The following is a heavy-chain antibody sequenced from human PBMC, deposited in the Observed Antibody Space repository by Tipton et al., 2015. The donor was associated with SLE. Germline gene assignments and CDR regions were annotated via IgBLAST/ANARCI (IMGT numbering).Heavy chain of an antibody. J-gene: IGHJ4*02. V-gene: IGHV3-48*03. CDR3: ARWDRDY. D-gene: IGHD1-26*01. CDR1: GFTFSSYE. CDR2: ISSGSTI. Sequence: SLRLSCAASGFTFSSYEMNWVRQAPGKGLEWVSYISSGSTIYYADSVKGRFTISRDNAKNSLYLQMNSLRAEDTAVYYCARWDRDYWGQGTLVTVSS.